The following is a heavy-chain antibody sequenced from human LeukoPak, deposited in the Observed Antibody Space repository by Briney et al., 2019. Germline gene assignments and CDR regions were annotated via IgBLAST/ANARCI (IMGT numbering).Heavy chain of an antibody. CDR1: GGSISSYY. V-gene: IGHV4-59*08. CDR2: IYYSGST. Sequence: SETLSLTCTVSGGSISSYYWSWIRQPPGKGLEWIGYIYYSGSTNYNPSLKSRVTISVDTSKNQFPLKLSSVTAADTAVYYCARSLAAAGSDAFDIWGQGTMVTVSS. J-gene: IGHJ3*02. CDR3: ARSLAAAGSDAFDI. D-gene: IGHD6-13*01.